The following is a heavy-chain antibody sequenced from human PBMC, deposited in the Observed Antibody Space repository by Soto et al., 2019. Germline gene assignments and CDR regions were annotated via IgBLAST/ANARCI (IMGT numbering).Heavy chain of an antibody. Sequence: QITLKESGPPLVKPTQTLTLTCTFSGFSLTTRGVGVGWIRQPPGMALECLALIDWDDDKRYSPSLQSRLSITKDTSKNQVVLTMTNVDPVDTATYYCAHIPNYYQYDWFDPWGQGTLVSVSS. D-gene: IGHD3-16*01. CDR1: GFSLTTRGVG. CDR3: AHIPNYYQYDWFDP. J-gene: IGHJ5*02. CDR2: IDWDDDK. V-gene: IGHV2-5*02.